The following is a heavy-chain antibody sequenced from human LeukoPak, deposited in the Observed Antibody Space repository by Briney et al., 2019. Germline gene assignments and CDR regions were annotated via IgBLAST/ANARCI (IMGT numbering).Heavy chain of an antibody. CDR3: ARGGAARVY. Sequence: ASVKVSFTASGYTFTVYYMHWVRQAPGQGLEWMGWINPNSGGTNYAQKFQGRVTMTRDTSISTAYMGLSRLRSDDTAVYYCARGGAARVYWGQGTLVTVSS. CDR2: INPNSGGT. J-gene: IGHJ4*02. CDR1: GYTFTVYY. V-gene: IGHV1-2*02. D-gene: IGHD6-6*01.